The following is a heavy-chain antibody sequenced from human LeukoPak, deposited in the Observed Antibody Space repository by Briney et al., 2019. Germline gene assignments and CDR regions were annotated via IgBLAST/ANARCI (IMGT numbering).Heavy chain of an antibody. V-gene: IGHV1-69*13. CDR3: ARVGNMIYCYDSSGYYVGAFDI. CDR1: GGTFSSYA. Sequence: PVKVSCKASGGTFSSYAISWVRQAPGQGLEWMGGIIPIFGTANYAQKFQGRVTITADESTSTAYMELSSLRSEDTAVYYCARVGNMIYCYDSSGYYVGAFDIWGQGTMVTVSS. J-gene: IGHJ3*02. CDR2: IIPIFGTA. D-gene: IGHD3-22*01.